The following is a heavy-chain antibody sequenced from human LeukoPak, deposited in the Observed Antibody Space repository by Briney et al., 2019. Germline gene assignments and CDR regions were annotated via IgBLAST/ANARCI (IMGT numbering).Heavy chain of an antibody. V-gene: IGHV1-2*02. D-gene: IGHD3-22*01. CDR3: ARVWYYYDSSGYYPFDY. J-gene: IGHJ4*02. CDR2: INPNSGGT. Sequence: ASVKVSCKASGYTFTGYYMHWVRQAPGQGLEWMGWINPNSGGTNYAQKFQGRVTMTRDTSTSTVYMELSSLRSEDTAVYYCARVWYYYDSSGYYPFDYWGQGTLVTVSS. CDR1: GYTFTGYY.